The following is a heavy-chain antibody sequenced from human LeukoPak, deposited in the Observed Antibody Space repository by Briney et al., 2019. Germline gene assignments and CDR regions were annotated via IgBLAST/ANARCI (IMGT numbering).Heavy chain of an antibody. J-gene: IGHJ3*02. CDR2: IYTSGST. Sequence: SQTPSLTRTVSGGSISSGSYYWSWIRQPAGKGLEWIGRIYTSGSTNYNPSLKSRVTISVDTSKNQFSLKLSSVTAADTAVYYCARDLGWLLAFDIWGQGTMVTVSS. D-gene: IGHD3-3*01. CDR1: GGSISSGSYY. V-gene: IGHV4-61*02. CDR3: ARDLGWLLAFDI.